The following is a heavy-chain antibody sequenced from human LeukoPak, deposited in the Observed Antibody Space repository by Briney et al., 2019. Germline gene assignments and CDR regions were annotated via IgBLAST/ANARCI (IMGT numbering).Heavy chain of an antibody. V-gene: IGHV4-34*01. CDR3: ARADSGIDY. CDR1: GGSFSGYY. D-gene: IGHD6-19*01. Sequence: SETLSLTRAVYGGSFSGYYWSWIRQPPGKGLEWIGEINHSGSTNYNPSLKSRVTISVDTSKNQFSLKLSSVTAADTAVYYCARADSGIDYWGQGTLVTVSS. J-gene: IGHJ4*02. CDR2: INHSGST.